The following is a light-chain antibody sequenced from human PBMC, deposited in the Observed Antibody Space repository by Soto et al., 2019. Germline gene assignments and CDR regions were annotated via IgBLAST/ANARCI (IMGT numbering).Light chain of an antibody. CDR1: ESVSNS. V-gene: IGKV3-11*01. Sequence: ETVLTQSRSALCCSPGERCTLSGRASESVSNSLAWYQHKPGQAPRLLSYNASNRATGIPARFSGSGSGTDFTLTISSLEPEDFAVYFCQHRAGWPPALTFGGGTKGDIK. CDR2: NAS. CDR3: QHRAGWPPALT. J-gene: IGKJ4*01.